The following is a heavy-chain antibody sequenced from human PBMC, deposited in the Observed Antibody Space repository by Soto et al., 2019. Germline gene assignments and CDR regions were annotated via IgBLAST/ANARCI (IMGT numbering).Heavy chain of an antibody. CDR1: GGSFSGYY. Sequence: QVQLQQWGAGLLKPSETLSLTCAVYGGSFSGYYWSWIRQPPGKGLEWIGEINHSGSTNYNPSLKSRVTISVDTSKNQFSLKLSSVTAADTAVYYCATTSPSLLWFGELSSFDIWGQGTMVTVSS. CDR3: ATTSPSLLWFGELSSFDI. CDR2: INHSGST. J-gene: IGHJ3*02. V-gene: IGHV4-34*01. D-gene: IGHD3-10*01.